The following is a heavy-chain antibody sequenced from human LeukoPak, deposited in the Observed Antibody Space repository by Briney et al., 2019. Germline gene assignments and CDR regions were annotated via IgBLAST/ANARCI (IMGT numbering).Heavy chain of an antibody. J-gene: IGHJ6*02. CDR1: GGSISSYY. Sequence: PSETLSLTCTVSGGSISSYYWSWIRQPPGKGLEWIGYIYYSGSTNYNPSLKSRVTISVDTSKNQFSLKLSSVTAADTAVYYCARREGSSWENYGMDVWGQGTTVTVSS. V-gene: IGHV4-59*08. CDR3: ARREGSSWENYGMDV. CDR2: IYYSGST. D-gene: IGHD6-13*01.